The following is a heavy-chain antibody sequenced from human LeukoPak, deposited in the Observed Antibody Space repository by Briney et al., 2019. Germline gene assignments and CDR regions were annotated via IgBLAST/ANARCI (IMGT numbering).Heavy chain of an antibody. V-gene: IGHV4-34*01. CDR2: INHSGST. J-gene: IGHJ5*02. CDR1: GGSFSGYY. Sequence: PSETLSLTCAVYGGSFSGYYWSWIRQPPGKGLEWIGEINHSGSTNYNPSLKSRVTISVDTSKNQFSLKLSSVTAADTAVYYCARSRITIFGVVTTRNWFDPWGQGTLVTVSS. CDR3: ARSRITIFGVVTTRNWFDP. D-gene: IGHD3-3*01.